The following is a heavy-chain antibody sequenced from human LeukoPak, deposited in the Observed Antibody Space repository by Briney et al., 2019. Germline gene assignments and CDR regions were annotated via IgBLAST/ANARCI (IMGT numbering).Heavy chain of an antibody. CDR2: MYDSEST. CDR1: GVSISSHY. CDR3: ATIKRGSIYGYFDF. Sequence: SETLSLTCTVSGVSISSHYWSWIRQPPGKGLEWIAYMYDSESTKDNPSLKSRITLSADTSKNQFSLRLSSVTATDTAVYYCATIKRGSIYGYFDFWGQGILVTVSS. V-gene: IGHV4-59*11. J-gene: IGHJ4*02. D-gene: IGHD5-18*01.